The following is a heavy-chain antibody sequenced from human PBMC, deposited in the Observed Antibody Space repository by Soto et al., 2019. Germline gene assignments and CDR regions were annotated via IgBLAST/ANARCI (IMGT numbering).Heavy chain of an antibody. J-gene: IGHJ5*01. CDR1: GGSISSSSYY. CDR3: ARQERDYYYDSSGYYAWLDS. D-gene: IGHD3-22*01. V-gene: IGHV4-39*01. Sequence: SETLSLTCTVSGGSISSSSYYWGWIRQPPGKGLEWIGSIYYSGSTYYNPSLKSRVTISVDTSKNQFSLKLSSVTAADTAVYYCARQERDYYYDSSGYYAWLDSWGQGTLVTVSS. CDR2: IYYSGST.